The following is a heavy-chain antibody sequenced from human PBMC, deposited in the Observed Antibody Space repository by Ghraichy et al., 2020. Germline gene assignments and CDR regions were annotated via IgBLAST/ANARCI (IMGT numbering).Heavy chain of an antibody. Sequence: SQTLSLTCTVSGGSISSYYWSWIRQPPGKGLEWIGYIYYSGSTNYNPSLKSRVTISVDTSKNQFSLKLSSVTAADTAVYYCARAPTSYDFWSGYYNANWFDPWGQGTLVTVSS. CDR2: IYYSGST. D-gene: IGHD3-3*01. V-gene: IGHV4-59*01. CDR1: GGSISSYY. J-gene: IGHJ5*02. CDR3: ARAPTSYDFWSGYYNANWFDP.